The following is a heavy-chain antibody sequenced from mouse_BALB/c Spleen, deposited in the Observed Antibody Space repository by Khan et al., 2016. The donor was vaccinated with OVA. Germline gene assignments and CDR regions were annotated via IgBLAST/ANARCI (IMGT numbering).Heavy chain of an antibody. V-gene: IGHV3-8*02. CDR3: ARSYSSWAMDY. Sequence: EVQLQESGPSLVKPSQTLSLSCSVTGDSITRGFWNWIRQFPGNKFEYLGYITYSGNIYYNPSLKSRISITRDTSKSQYYLQLHSVPTEDTTPYSGARSYSSWAMDYWGQGTSVTVSS. D-gene: IGHD1-1*01. CDR1: GDSITRGF. J-gene: IGHJ4*01. CDR2: ITYSGNI.